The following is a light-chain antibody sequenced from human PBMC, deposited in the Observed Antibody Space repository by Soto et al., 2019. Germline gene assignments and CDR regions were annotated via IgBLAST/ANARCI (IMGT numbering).Light chain of an antibody. CDR3: QQFNSYLLT. CDR1: QGISSA. Sequence: AIQLTQSPSSLSASVGDRVTITCRASQGISSALAWYQQKPGKAPKLLIYDASSLESGVPSRFSGSGSGTDFTLTISSLQPEDVATYYCQQFNSYLLTFGPWTKVDIK. J-gene: IGKJ3*01. V-gene: IGKV1-13*02. CDR2: DAS.